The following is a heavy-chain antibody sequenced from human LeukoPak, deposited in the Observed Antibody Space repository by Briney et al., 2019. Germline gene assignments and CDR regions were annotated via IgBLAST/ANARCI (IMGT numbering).Heavy chain of an antibody. J-gene: IGHJ5*02. CDR2: INPNSGGT. D-gene: IGHD6-19*01. Sequence: GASVKVSCKASGYTFTGYYMHWVRQAPGQGLEWMGWINPNSGGTNYAQKFQGRVTMTRDTSISTAYMELSRLRSDDTAVYYCARGQSTLQWLENWFDPWGQGTLVTVSS. CDR1: GYTFTGYY. CDR3: ARGQSTLQWLENWFDP. V-gene: IGHV1-2*02.